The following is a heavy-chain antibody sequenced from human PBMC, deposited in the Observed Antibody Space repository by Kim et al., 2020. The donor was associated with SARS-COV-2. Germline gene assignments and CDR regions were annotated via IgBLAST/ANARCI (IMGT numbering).Heavy chain of an antibody. CDR3: ARGCSSTSCYTRADY. Sequence: DSVKGRFTISRDNAKNSLYLQMNSLRAEDTAVYYCARGCSSTSCYTRADYWGQGTLVTVSS. V-gene: IGHV3-11*01. D-gene: IGHD2-2*02. J-gene: IGHJ4*02.